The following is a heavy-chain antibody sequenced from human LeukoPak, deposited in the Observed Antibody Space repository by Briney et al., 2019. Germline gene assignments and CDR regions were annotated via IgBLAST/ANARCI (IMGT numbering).Heavy chain of an antibody. CDR2: ISSSSSYI. Sequence: GGSLRPSCAASGFTFSSYSMNWVRQAPGKGLEWVSSISSSSSYIYYADSVKGRFTISRDNAKNSLYLQMNSLRAEDTAVYYCAKGRDGDYPGWDYYYYMDVWGKGTTVTVSS. D-gene: IGHD4-17*01. CDR3: AKGRDGDYPGWDYYYYMDV. CDR1: GFTFSSYS. V-gene: IGHV3-21*01. J-gene: IGHJ6*03.